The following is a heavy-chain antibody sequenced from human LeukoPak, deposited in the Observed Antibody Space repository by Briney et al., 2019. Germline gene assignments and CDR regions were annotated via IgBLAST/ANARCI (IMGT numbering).Heavy chain of an antibody. CDR3: ARGGGSYGFDP. CDR1: GGSISSGSYY. V-gene: IGHV4-61*02. CDR2: IYTSGST. Sequence: SQTLSLTCTVSGGSISSGSYYWSWIRQPAGKGLEWIGRIYTSGSTNYNPSLKSRVTMSVDTSKNQFSLKLSSVTAADTAVYYCARGGGSYGFDPWGQGTLVTVSS. J-gene: IGHJ5*02. D-gene: IGHD1-26*01.